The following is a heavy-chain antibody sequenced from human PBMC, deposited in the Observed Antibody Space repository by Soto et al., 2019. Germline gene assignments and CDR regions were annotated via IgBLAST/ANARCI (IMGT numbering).Heavy chain of an antibody. D-gene: IGHD3-10*01. CDR3: TRLISAAQDY. CDR1: GFVFKDSS. J-gene: IGHJ4*02. Sequence: EVLLVESGGGLVQPGGSLKLSCAASGFVFKDSSIHWVRQASGQGLEWVGRIRDRAYNYATAYAASVKGRFTISRDDSSNTAYLLMNSLKTEDTAIYYCTRLISAAQDYWGQGTLVTVSS. V-gene: IGHV3-73*01. CDR2: IRDRAYNYAT.